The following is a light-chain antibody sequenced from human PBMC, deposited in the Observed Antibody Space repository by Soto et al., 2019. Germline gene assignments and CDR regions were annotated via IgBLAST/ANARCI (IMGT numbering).Light chain of an antibody. Sequence: EIVLTQSPGTLSLSPGERATLSCRASRSVTSNYLGWYQQKPGQAPRLLIYGASSRATGIPDRFSGSGSGTDFTLTVSRLELEDFALYYCQQYASSPFTFGQGTKLEI. CDR2: GAS. V-gene: IGKV3-20*01. J-gene: IGKJ2*01. CDR1: RSVTSNY. CDR3: QQYASSPFT.